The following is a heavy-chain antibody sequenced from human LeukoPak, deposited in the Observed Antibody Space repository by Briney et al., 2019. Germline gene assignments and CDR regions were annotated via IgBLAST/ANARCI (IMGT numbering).Heavy chain of an antibody. CDR2: ISSGGSTI. CDR1: GLIFSDYQ. V-gene: IGHV3-48*02. Sequence: GGSLRLSCVASGLIFSDYQMNWVRQAPGKGLEWISYISSGGSTIYYADSVKGRFTVSRDNAKNSLYLQMNSLTDEDTAVYYCAREPPGNYDSSGYYYAHFDCWGQGTLVTVSS. D-gene: IGHD3-22*01. CDR3: AREPPGNYDSSGYYYAHFDC. J-gene: IGHJ4*02.